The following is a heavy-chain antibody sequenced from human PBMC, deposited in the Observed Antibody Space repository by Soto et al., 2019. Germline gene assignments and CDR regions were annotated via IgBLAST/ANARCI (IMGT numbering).Heavy chain of an antibody. CDR3: AKRELTTVANYYYYGMDG. D-gene: IGHD4-17*01. V-gene: IGHV3-23*01. J-gene: IGHJ6*02. CDR2: ISGSGGST. Sequence: PGGSLRLSCAASGFTFSSYAMSWVRQAPGKGLEWVSAISGSGGSTYYADSVKGRFTISRDNSKNTLYLQMNSLRAEDTAVYYCAKRELTTVANYYYYGMDGWGQGTTVTVAS. CDR1: GFTFSSYA.